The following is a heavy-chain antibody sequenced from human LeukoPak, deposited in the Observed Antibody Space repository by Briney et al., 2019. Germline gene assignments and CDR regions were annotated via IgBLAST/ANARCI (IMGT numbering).Heavy chain of an antibody. D-gene: IGHD6-6*01. CDR1: GFTFSSYS. CDR3: ARALYSSSNSYYYYGMDV. CDR2: ISSSGSTI. Sequence: GASLRLSCAASGFTFSSYSMNWVRQAPGKGLEWASYISSSGSTIYYADSVKGRFTISRDNAKNSLYLQMNSLRAEDTAVYYCARALYSSSNSYYYYGMDVWGQGTTVTVSS. V-gene: IGHV3-48*04. J-gene: IGHJ6*02.